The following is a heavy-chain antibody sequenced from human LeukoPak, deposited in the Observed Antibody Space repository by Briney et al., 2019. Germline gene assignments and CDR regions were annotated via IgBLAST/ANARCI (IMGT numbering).Heavy chain of an antibody. CDR2: INSSGSTI. D-gene: IGHD6-6*01. J-gene: IGHJ4*02. Sequence: GGSLRLSCAASGFTFSSYEMNWVRQAPGKGLEWVSYINSSGSTIYYADSVKGRFTISRDNAKNSLYLQMNSLKAEDTAVYYCARGEWSSSPFDYWGQGTLVTVSS. CDR3: ARGEWSSSPFDY. V-gene: IGHV3-48*03. CDR1: GFTFSSYE.